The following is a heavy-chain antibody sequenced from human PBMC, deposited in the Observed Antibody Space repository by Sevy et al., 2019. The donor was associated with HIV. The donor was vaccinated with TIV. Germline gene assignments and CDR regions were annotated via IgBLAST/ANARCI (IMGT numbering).Heavy chain of an antibody. Sequence: GGSLRLSCAASGFILSTYWMSWVRQAPGKGLEWAANIEEDGSEKYYMDSVKGRFTISRDNDKNSLYLQMSGLRVEDTAVYYCARFGRSGSYYKYNIDDAFDIWGQGTMVTVSS. CDR3: ARFGRSGSYYKYNIDDAFDI. CDR2: IEEDGSEK. J-gene: IGHJ3*02. V-gene: IGHV3-7*03. CDR1: GFILSTYW. D-gene: IGHD3-10*01.